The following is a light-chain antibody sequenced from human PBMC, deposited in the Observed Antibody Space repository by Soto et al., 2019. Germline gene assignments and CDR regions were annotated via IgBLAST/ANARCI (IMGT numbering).Light chain of an antibody. J-gene: IGKJ2*01. CDR2: GAS. Sequence: ETLMTQSPATLSVSLGGRASLSCRASQSVNSNLAWYQQHPGQAPRLLIYGASTRASDIPARFSGSGSGTEFTLTISSLQSEDFAVYYCQQYNNWPPYTFGQGTKLEIK. V-gene: IGKV3-15*01. CDR1: QSVNSN. CDR3: QQYNNWPPYT.